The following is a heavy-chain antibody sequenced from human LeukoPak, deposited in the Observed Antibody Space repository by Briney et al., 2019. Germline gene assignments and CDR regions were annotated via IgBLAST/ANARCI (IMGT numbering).Heavy chain of an antibody. J-gene: IGHJ4*02. D-gene: IGHD4-17*01. Sequence: GRSLRLSCAASGFTFDDYAMHWVRQAPGKGLEWVSGISWNSGSIGYADSVKGRFTISRDNAKNSLYLQMNSLRTEDTALYYCTSLYGDYGRAFDYWGQGTLVTVSS. CDR2: ISWNSGSI. CDR3: TSLYGDYGRAFDY. V-gene: IGHV3-9*01. CDR1: GFTFDDYA.